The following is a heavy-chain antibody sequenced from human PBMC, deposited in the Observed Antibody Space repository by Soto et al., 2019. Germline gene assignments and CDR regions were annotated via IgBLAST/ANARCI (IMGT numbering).Heavy chain of an antibody. CDR2: IIPIFGTA. J-gene: IGHJ5*02. D-gene: IGHD3-10*01. V-gene: IGHV1-69*13. CDR1: GGTFSSYA. CDR3: ARGGHYYGSGATIWGWFDP. Sequence: ASVKVSCKASGGTFSSYAISWVRQAPGQGLEWMGGIIPIFGTANYAQKFQGRVTITADESTSTAYMELSSLRSEDTAVYYCARGGHYYGSGATIWGWFDPWGQGTLVTVSS.